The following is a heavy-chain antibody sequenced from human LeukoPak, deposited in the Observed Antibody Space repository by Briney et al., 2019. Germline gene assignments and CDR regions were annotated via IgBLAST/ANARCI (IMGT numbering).Heavy chain of an antibody. CDR1: GFTFSSYE. CDR2: ISSGGGTM. J-gene: IGHJ4*02. D-gene: IGHD5-12*01. Sequence: QPGGSLRLSCTASGFTFSSYEMNWDRQAPGKRLEWVADISSGGGTMYYADSVKGRFTISRDNAGNSLFLQMNSLRAEDTAVYYCARNSGHDVYDYWGQGTLVTVSS. CDR3: ARNSGHDVYDY. V-gene: IGHV3-48*03.